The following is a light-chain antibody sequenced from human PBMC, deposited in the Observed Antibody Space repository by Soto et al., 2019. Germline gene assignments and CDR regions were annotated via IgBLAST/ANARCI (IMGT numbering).Light chain of an antibody. CDR3: QQRSNWPPRIT. V-gene: IGKV3-11*01. CDR1: QSVSSY. J-gene: IGKJ3*01. CDR2: DAS. Sequence: EIGLTQSPATLSLSPEERATLSCRASQSVSSYLAWYQQKPGQAPRLLIYDASNRATGIPARFSGSGSGTDFTLTISSLEPEDFAVYYCQQRSNWPPRITFGPGTKVDIK.